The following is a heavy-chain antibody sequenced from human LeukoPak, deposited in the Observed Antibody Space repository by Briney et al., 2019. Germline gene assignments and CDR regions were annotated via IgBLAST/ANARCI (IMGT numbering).Heavy chain of an antibody. Sequence: PSETLSLTCAVYNGSFSDYYWSWIRQSPGEGLEWIGEINHSGGTTYNPSLKSRITISVDTSTNQFSLKLSSVTAADTAVYYCARVGSCRHPNHYNWFDSWGQGALVTVSS. CDR3: ARVGSCRHPNHYNWFDS. D-gene: IGHD2-15*01. CDR2: INHSGGT. V-gene: IGHV4-34*01. J-gene: IGHJ5*01. CDR1: NGSFSDYY.